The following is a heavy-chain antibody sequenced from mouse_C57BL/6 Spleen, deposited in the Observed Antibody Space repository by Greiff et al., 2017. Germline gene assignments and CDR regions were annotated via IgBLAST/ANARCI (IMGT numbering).Heavy chain of an antibody. CDR3: TRSGSAMDY. J-gene: IGHJ4*01. Sequence: VQLQQSGAELVRPGASVTLSCKASGYTFTDYEMHWVKQTPVHGLEWIGAIDPETGGTAYNQKFKGKAILTADKSSSTAYMELRSLASEDSAVYYCTRSGSAMDYWGQGTSVTVSS. CDR1: GYTFTDYE. V-gene: IGHV1-15*01. CDR2: IDPETGGT.